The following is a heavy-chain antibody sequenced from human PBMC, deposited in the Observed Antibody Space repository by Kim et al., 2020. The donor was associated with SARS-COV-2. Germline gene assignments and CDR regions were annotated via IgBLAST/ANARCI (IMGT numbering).Heavy chain of an antibody. CDR3: ARGRYYYGSGSYYNSARHFRNYGMDV. D-gene: IGHD3-10*01. CDR1: GGSFSGYY. CDR2: INHSGST. V-gene: IGHV4-34*01. Sequence: SETLSLTCAVYGGSFSGYYWSWIRQPPGKGLEWIGVINHSGSTNYNPSLKSRVTISVDTSKNQFSLKLSSVTAADTAVYYCARGRYYYGSGSYYNSARHFRNYGMDVWGQGTTVTVSS. J-gene: IGHJ6*02.